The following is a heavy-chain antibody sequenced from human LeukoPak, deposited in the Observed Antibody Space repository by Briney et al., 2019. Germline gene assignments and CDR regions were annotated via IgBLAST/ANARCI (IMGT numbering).Heavy chain of an antibody. CDR3: AKDGFQYFDSRGYYYAPLDY. CDR2: ISGSGGST. CDR1: GFTFNTYA. V-gene: IGHV3-23*01. Sequence: PGGSLRLSCAASGFTFNTYAMSWVRQAQGKGLEWVSGISGSGGSTDYADFVKGRFTISRDNSKNTLYLQMNSLRAEDTAVYYCAKDGFQYFDSRGYYYAPLDYWGQGTLVTVSS. D-gene: IGHD3-22*01. J-gene: IGHJ4*02.